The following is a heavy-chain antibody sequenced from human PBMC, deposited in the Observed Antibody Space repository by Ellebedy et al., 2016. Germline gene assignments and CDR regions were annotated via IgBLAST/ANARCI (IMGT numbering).Heavy chain of an antibody. Sequence: SETLSLTXSVPIDSMTSDYWTWIRQPPGKGPEWIGYIYFGGTTKTNPSLKSRVTLSIDTFEKQFSLKLTAMTAADTAVYYCARQKSCGGDCYIFDYWGRGILVTVSS. CDR1: IDSMTSDY. D-gene: IGHD2-21*02. CDR2: IYFGGTT. V-gene: IGHV4-59*08. CDR3: ARQKSCGGDCYIFDY. J-gene: IGHJ4*01.